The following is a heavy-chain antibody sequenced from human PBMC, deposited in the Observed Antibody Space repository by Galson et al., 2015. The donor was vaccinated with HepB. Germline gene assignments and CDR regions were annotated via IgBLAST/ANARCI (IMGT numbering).Heavy chain of an antibody. Sequence: SLRLSCAASGFTFSSYGMHWVRQAPGKGLEWVAVIWYDGSNKYYADSVKGRFTISRDNSKNTLYLQMNSLRAEDTAVYYCARDWYDFWSGTRSHYYYYYMDVWGKGTTVTVSS. CDR2: IWYDGSNK. D-gene: IGHD3-3*01. V-gene: IGHV3-33*01. CDR3: ARDWYDFWSGTRSHYYYYYMDV. CDR1: GFTFSSYG. J-gene: IGHJ6*03.